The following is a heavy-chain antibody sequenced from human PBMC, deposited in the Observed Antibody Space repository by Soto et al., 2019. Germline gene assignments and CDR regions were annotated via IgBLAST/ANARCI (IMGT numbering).Heavy chain of an antibody. CDR2: ISDSGGRT. J-gene: IGHJ4*02. D-gene: IGHD1-1*01. V-gene: IGHV3-23*01. CDR3: AKWAGSNWDVLYFGH. CDR1: GFKFSSNA. Sequence: GGSLRLSCVASGFKFSSNAMSWVRQAPGKGLEWVSSISDSGGRTNYADSVKGRFTISRDNSKNTLYLQVSSLRVEDTAVYYCAKWAGSNWDVLYFGHWGPGTLVTVSS.